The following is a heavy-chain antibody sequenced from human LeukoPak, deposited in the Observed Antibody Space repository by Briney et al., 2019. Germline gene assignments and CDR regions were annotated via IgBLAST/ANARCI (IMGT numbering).Heavy chain of an antibody. V-gene: IGHV3-21*01. D-gene: IGHD2-2*01. Sequence: GGSLRLSCAASGFTISNYDMNWVRQAPGKGLEWVSSISTSSRYIYYKDSVRGRFTISRDDAKNSLYLEMNSLRAEDTAVYYCARADCSSSTCYLRRSWFDPWGQGTLVTVSS. CDR3: ARADCSSSTCYLRRSWFDP. CDR1: GFTISNYD. J-gene: IGHJ5*02. CDR2: ISTSSRYI.